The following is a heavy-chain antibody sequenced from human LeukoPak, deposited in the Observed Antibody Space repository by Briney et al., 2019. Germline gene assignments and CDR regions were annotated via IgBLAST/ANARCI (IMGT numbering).Heavy chain of an antibody. CDR1: GFTFGDYA. CDR2: IRSKAYGGTT. Sequence: PGGSLRLSCTASGFTFGDYAMSWVRQAPGKGLEWVGFIRSKAYGGTTEYAASVKGRFPISRDDSKSIAYLQMNSLKTEDTAVYYCTRAYYDSSGYSSPHLFDYWGQGTLVTVSS. CDR3: TRAYYDSSGYSSPHLFDY. D-gene: IGHD3-22*01. V-gene: IGHV3-49*04. J-gene: IGHJ4*02.